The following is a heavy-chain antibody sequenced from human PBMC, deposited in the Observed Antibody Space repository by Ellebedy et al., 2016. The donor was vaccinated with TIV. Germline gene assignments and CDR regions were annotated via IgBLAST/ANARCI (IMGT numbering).Heavy chain of an antibody. CDR1: GGSFSGYY. CDR2: INHSGST. CDR3: ARSVGGYYYDSSGYYHTLNYYYYYGMDV. V-gene: IGHV4-34*01. J-gene: IGHJ6*02. D-gene: IGHD3-22*01. Sequence: MPSETLSLTCAVYGGSFSGYYWSWIRQPPGKGLEWIGEINHSGSTNYNPSLKSRVTISVDTSKNQFSLKLSSVTAADTAVYYCARSVGGYYYDSSGYYHTLNYYYYYGMDVWGQGTTVTVSS.